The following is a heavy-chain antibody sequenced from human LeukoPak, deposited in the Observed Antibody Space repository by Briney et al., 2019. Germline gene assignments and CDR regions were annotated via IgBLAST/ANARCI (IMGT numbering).Heavy chain of an antibody. CDR2: IYHSGST. CDR1: GGSISSSNW. D-gene: IGHD2-2*01. V-gene: IGHV4-4*02. CDR3: ARGLQDIVVVPAAPPGRVFQH. J-gene: IGHJ1*01. Sequence: PSETLSLTCAVSGGSISSSNWWSWVRQPPGKGLEWIGEIYHSGSTNYNLSLKSRVTISVDKSKNQFSLKLSSVTAADTAVYYCARGLQDIVVVPAAPPGRVFQHWGQGTLVTVSS.